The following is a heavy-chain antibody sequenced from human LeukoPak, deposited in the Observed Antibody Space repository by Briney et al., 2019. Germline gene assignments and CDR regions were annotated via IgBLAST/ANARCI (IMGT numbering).Heavy chain of an antibody. CDR2: FDPEDGET. CDR3: ATEPYSSGWRDAFDI. D-gene: IGHD6-19*01. J-gene: IGHJ3*02. V-gene: IGHV1-24*01. CDR1: GYTLTELS. Sequence: PRASVKVPCKVSGYTLTELSMHWVRQAPGKGLEWMGGFDPEDGETIYAQKFQGRVTMTEDTSTDTAYMELSSLRSEDTAVYYCATEPYSSGWRDAFDIWGQGTMVTVSS.